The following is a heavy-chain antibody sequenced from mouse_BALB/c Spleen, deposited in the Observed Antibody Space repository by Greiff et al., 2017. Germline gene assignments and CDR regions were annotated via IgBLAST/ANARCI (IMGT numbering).Heavy chain of an antibody. V-gene: IGHV1-63*02. J-gene: IGHJ4*01. Sequence: VQLQQSGAELVRPGTSVKISCKASGYTFTNYWLGWVKQRPGHGLEWIGDIYPGGGYTNYNEKFKGKATLTADTSSSTAYMQLSSLTSEDSAVYFCASGKITTVVATDAMDYWGQGTSVTVSS. CDR3: ASGKITTVVATDAMDY. D-gene: IGHD1-1*01. CDR1: GYTFTNYW. CDR2: IYPGGGYT.